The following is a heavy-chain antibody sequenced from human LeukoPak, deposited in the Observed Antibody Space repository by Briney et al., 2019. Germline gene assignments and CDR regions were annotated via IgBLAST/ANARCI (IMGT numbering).Heavy chain of an antibody. Sequence: SETLSLTCTVSGGSISSSSYYWGWIRQPPGKGLEWIGSIYYSGSTYYNPSLKSRATISVDTSKNQFSLKLSSVTAADTAVYYCARHRWELPAYFDYWGQGTLVTVSS. CDR2: IYYSGST. D-gene: IGHD1-26*01. J-gene: IGHJ4*02. CDR3: ARHRWELPAYFDY. CDR1: GGSISSSSYY. V-gene: IGHV4-39*01.